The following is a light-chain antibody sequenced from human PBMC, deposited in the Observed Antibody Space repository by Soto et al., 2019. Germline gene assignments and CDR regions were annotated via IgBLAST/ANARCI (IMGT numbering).Light chain of an antibody. V-gene: IGLV2-8*01. Sequence: QSALTQPPSASGSPGQSVTISCTRTSSDVGGYNYVSWYQQHPGKAPKLMIYEVSKRPSGVPDRFSGFKSGNTASLTVSGLQAEDEADYYCSAYAGSNSVVFGGGTKLTVL. J-gene: IGLJ2*01. CDR2: EVS. CDR3: SAYAGSNSVV. CDR1: SSDVGGYNY.